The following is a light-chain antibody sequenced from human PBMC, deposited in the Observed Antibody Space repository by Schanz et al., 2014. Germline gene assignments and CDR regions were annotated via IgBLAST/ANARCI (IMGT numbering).Light chain of an antibody. CDR1: QSVSSN. V-gene: IGKV3-15*01. CDR2: GAS. CDR3: QQYNNWPPWT. Sequence: DIVLTQSPGTLSLSPGERATLSCRASQSVSSNLAWYQQKPGQAPRLLIYGASTRATGIPARFSGSGSGTEFTLTISSLQSEDFAVYYCQQYNNWPPWTFGQGTKVEIK. J-gene: IGKJ1*01.